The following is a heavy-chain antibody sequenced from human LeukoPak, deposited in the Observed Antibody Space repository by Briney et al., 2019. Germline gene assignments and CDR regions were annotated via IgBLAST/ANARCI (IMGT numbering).Heavy chain of an antibody. V-gene: IGHV4-39*01. CDR2: IYYSGST. CDR3: ARHRSGIAVAGTDYFDY. D-gene: IGHD6-19*01. CDR1: GGSISSSSYY. Sequence: SETLSLTCTVSGGSISSSSYYWGWIRQPPGKGLEWIGSIYYSGSTYYNPSLKSRVTISVDTSKNQFSLKLSSVTAADTAVYYCARHRSGIAVAGTDYFDYWGQGTLVTVSS. J-gene: IGHJ4*02.